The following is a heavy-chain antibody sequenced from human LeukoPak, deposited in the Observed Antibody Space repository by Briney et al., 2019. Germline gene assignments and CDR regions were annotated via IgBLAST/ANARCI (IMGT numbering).Heavy chain of an antibody. D-gene: IGHD1-26*01. V-gene: IGHV4-39*01. CDR3: ARRGDY. J-gene: IGHJ4*02. Sequence: SETLSLTCTVSGGSISSSGSHWGWVRQPPGKGLEWIGYIYYSGNTYYNPSLKSRVTISVDTSKNQFSLKLNSVTAADTAVYYCARRGDYWGQGTLVTVSS. CDR2: IYYSGNT. CDR1: GGSISSSGSH.